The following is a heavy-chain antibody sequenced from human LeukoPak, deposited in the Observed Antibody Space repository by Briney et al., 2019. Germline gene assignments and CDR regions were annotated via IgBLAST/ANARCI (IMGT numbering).Heavy chain of an antibody. V-gene: IGHV5-51*01. CDR2: IFPGDSDT. J-gene: IGHJ4*02. CDR3: ARDLYYYGSGSFDY. CDR1: GYSFTTYW. D-gene: IGHD3-10*01. Sequence: GESLKISCKGSGYSFTTYWIAWVRQMPGKGLEWMGIIFPGDSDTTYSPSFQGQVTISADKSIRTAYLQWSSLKASDTAMYYCARDLYYYGSGSFDYWGQGTLVTVSS.